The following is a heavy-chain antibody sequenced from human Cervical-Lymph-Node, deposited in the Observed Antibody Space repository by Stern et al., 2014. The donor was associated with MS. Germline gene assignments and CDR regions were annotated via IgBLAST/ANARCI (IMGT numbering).Heavy chain of an antibody. D-gene: IGHD2-2*01. CDR2: TKSKTDGGRT. V-gene: IGHV3-15*01. CDR3: TTVSSTAPNFES. J-gene: IGHJ4*02. CDR1: GFTFTNAW. Sequence: EVQLVESGGGLIKPGGSLRLSCAASGFTFTNAWMGWVRQAPGKGLEWVGRTKSKTDGGRTDYAAPVQGRFTISRDDSKKTFYLQMNSLKTEDTAVYYCTTVSSTAPNFESWGQGTLVTVSS.